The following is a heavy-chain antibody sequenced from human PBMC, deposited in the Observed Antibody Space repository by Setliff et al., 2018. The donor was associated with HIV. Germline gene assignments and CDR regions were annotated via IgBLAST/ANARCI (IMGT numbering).Heavy chain of an antibody. V-gene: IGHV4-39*01. D-gene: IGHD5-18*01. CDR3: ATDTAMLQEGTEF. J-gene: IGHJ4*02. Sequence: PSETLSLTCTVSGGSFSGTNYYWAWIRQPPGKGLEWIGSIYFGGSSHYNPSLESRVTISVDTSRSSFSLKLTSVTVADTAIYYCATDTAMLQEGTEFWGQGTLVTVSS. CDR1: GGSFSGTNYY. CDR2: IYFGGSS.